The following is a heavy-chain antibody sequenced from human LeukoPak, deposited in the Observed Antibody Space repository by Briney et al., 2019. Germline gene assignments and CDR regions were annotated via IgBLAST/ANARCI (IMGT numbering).Heavy chain of an antibody. CDR3: AKENTFYYGSGSSFDY. CDR1: GFTFSSYA. Sequence: PGGSLRLSCAASGFTFSSYAMSWVRQAPGKRLEWVSAISGSGVSTYYADSVKGRFTISRDNSRNTLYLQVNSLGAEDTAMYYCAKENTFYYGSGSSFDYWGQGTLVTVSS. CDR2: ISGSGVST. D-gene: IGHD3-10*01. V-gene: IGHV3-23*01. J-gene: IGHJ4*02.